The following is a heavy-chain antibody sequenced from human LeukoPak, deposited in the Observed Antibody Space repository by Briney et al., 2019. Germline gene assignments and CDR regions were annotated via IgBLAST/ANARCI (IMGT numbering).Heavy chain of an antibody. CDR1: GFTFRNHG. J-gene: IGHJ4*02. D-gene: IGHD3-10*01. Sequence: HPGRSLRLSCAASGFTFRNHGMHWVRQAPGKGLEWLAVIWYDGSEKYYADSVQGRFTVSRDNSKNALYLQFNSLGAEDTAVYYCARDRNFPAYYFDFWGQGALVTVSS. CDR3: ARDRNFPAYYFDF. V-gene: IGHV3-33*01. CDR2: IWYDGSEK.